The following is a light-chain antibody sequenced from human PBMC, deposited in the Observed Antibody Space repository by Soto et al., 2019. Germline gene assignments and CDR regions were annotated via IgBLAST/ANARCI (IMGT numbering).Light chain of an antibody. CDR2: ADS. J-gene: IGKJ1*01. Sequence: DIQMTQSPSSLSASVGDRVTITCRASQSISSYLNWYQQKPGKPPKLLIYADSSLQSGGPSRFSVSGSGTDFTLTISSLQPEDFATYYCQQSYSTPPWTFGQGTMVEIK. CDR1: QSISSY. CDR3: QQSYSTPPWT. V-gene: IGKV1-39*01.